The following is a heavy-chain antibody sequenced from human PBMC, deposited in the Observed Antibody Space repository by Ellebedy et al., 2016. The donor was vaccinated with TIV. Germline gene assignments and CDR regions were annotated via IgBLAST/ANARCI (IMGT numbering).Heavy chain of an antibody. CDR3: ARVLYYHDSSGYGY. V-gene: IGHV3-23*01. D-gene: IGHD3-22*01. Sequence: GGSLRLXCAASGFTFRKYAMSWVRQAPGKGLEWVSSVSGSGSTYYADSVRGRFTISRDNSKNTLYLQMNSLRVEDTAVYYCARVLYYHDSSGYGYWGQGTLVTVSS. CDR2: VSGSGST. CDR1: GFTFRKYA. J-gene: IGHJ4*02.